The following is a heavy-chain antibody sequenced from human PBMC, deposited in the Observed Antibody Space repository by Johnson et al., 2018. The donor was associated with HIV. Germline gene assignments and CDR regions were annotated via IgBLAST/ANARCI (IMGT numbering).Heavy chain of an antibody. V-gene: IGHV3-30*18. CDR1: GFTFSSYW. CDR3: AKGEDGSHDAFDI. Sequence: QVQLVESGGGVVQPGGSLRLSCVASGFTFSSYWMTWVRQAPGKGLEWVAVISYDGSNKNYADSGKGRFTISRDNSKNTLYMQMNSLRAEDKAVYYCAKGEDGSHDAFDIWGQGTMVTVSS. J-gene: IGHJ3*02. CDR2: ISYDGSNK. D-gene: IGHD1-14*01.